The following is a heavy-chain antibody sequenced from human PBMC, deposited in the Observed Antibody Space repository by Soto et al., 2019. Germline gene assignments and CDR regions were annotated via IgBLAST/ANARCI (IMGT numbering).Heavy chain of an antibody. J-gene: IGHJ5*02. Sequence: QVQLQESGPGLVKPSGTLSLTCAVSGGSSTSANWWTWVRQPPGGGLEWIGEISHSGITNYKASLKSRVTMSVDKTKNDVSLKLTSVTAADTAVYYCARVLRGWFDPWGQGTPVTVSS. CDR1: GGSSTSANW. CDR2: ISHSGIT. V-gene: IGHV4-4*02. CDR3: ARVLRGWFDP.